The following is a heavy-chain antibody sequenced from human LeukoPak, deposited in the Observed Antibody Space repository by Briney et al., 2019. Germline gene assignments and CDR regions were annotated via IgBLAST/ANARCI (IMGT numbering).Heavy chain of an antibody. Sequence: SETLSLTCTVSGGSISSSGYYWSWIRQHPGKGLEWIGYIYYSGSTYYNPSLKSRVTISVDTSKNQFSLKLSSVTAADTAVYYCARVQFDYYDSSGYCFDYWGQGTLVTVSS. V-gene: IGHV4-31*03. CDR2: IYYSGST. CDR1: GGSISSSGYY. D-gene: IGHD3-22*01. J-gene: IGHJ4*02. CDR3: ARVQFDYYDSSGYCFDY.